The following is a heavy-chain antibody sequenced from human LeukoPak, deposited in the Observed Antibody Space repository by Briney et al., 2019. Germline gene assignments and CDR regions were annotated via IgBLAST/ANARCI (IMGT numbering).Heavy chain of an antibody. J-gene: IGHJ3*02. CDR1: GFTFSDHY. Sequence: GGSLRLSCAASGFTFSDHYMDWVRQAPGKGLEWVGRTRNKANSYTTEYAASVKGRFTISRDDSKNSLYLQMNSLKTEDTAVYYCARVHTYYYDSSGYYSDAFDIWGQGTMVTVSS. D-gene: IGHD3-22*01. CDR2: TRNKANSYTT. CDR3: ARVHTYYYDSSGYYSDAFDI. V-gene: IGHV3-72*01.